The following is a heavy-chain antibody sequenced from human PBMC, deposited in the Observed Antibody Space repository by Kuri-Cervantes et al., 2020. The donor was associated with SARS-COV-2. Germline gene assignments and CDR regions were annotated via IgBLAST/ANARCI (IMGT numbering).Heavy chain of an antibody. J-gene: IGHJ6*02. Sequence: GESLKISCAASGFTFSSYDMHWVRQATGKGLEWVSAIGTAGDTYYPGSVKGRFTISRDNAKNSLYLQMNSLRDEDTAVYYCARGSVYYGMDVWGQGTTVTVSS. V-gene: IGHV3-13*04. CDR1: GFTFSSYD. CDR2: IGTAGDT. CDR3: ARGSVYYGMDV.